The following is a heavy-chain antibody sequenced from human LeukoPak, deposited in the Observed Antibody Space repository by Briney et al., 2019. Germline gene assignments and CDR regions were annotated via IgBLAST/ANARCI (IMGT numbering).Heavy chain of an antibody. CDR3: ARAPEKRRRHTSTNYYYSSYMDV. Sequence: GASVKVSCKASGYTFTGYSMHWVRQAPGQGLEWMGWIHPNSGGTNYAQKFQGRVTMTRDTSISTAYMELSSLRSEDTAIFYCARAPEKRRRHTSTNYYYSSYMDVWGKGTTVTISS. J-gene: IGHJ6*03. CDR1: GYTFTGYS. CDR2: IHPNSGGT. V-gene: IGHV1-2*02. D-gene: IGHD2-2*01.